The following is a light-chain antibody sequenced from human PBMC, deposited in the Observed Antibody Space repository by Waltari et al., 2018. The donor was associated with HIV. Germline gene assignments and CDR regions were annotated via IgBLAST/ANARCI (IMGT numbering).Light chain of an antibody. J-gene: IGLJ2*01. V-gene: IGLV2-23*02. Sequence: QSALTQPASVSGSIGQSITIPCTGTSSDVGRYNFVSWYQHHPGKAPKLIIYEVYKRPSGVSNRFSGSKSGNTASLTVSGLQAEDEADYYCCSYAGSSIPFGGGTKLTVL. CDR2: EVY. CDR1: SSDVGRYNF. CDR3: CSYAGSSIP.